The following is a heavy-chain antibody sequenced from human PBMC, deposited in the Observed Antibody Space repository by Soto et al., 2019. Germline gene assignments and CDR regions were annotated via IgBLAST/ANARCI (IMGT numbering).Heavy chain of an antibody. J-gene: IGHJ4*02. V-gene: IGHV3-33*01. CDR1: GFTFSSYG. D-gene: IGHD6-13*01. CDR2: IWYDGSNK. CDR3: ARWGIAAGDY. Sequence: QVQLVESGGGVVQPGRSLRLSCAASGFTFSSYGMHWVRQAPGKGLEWVVVIWYDGSNKYYADSVKGRFTISRDNSKNTLYLLMNSLRAEDTAVYYCARWGIAAGDYWGQGTLVTVSS.